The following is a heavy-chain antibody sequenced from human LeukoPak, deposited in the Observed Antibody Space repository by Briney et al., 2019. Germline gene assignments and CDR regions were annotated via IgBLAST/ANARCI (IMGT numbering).Heavy chain of an antibody. CDR1: GFTFSSYS. CDR3: ARDWGARYCSSTSCSQLYYFDY. J-gene: IGHJ4*02. V-gene: IGHV3-21*01. D-gene: IGHD2-2*01. Sequence: GGSLRLSCAASGFTFSSYSMNWVRQAPGKGLEWVSSISSSSSYIYYADSVKGRFTISRDNAKNSLYLQMNSLRAEDTAVYYCARDWGARYCSSTSCSQLYYFDYWGQGTLVTVSS. CDR2: ISSSSSYI.